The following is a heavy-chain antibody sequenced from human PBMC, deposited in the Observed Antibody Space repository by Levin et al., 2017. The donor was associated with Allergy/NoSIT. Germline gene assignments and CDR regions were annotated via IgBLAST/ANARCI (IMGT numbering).Heavy chain of an antibody. Sequence: GGSLRLSCAASGFTFSSHWMHWVRQAPGKGLVWVARMNEDGSTTNHADSVKGRFTISRDNAKNTLSLQMNRLRAEDSAVYYCARDLSGANDYWGQGTLVTVSS. V-gene: IGHV3-74*01. CDR2: MNEDGSTT. CDR1: GFTFSSHW. CDR3: ARDLSGANDY. D-gene: IGHD2/OR15-2a*01. J-gene: IGHJ4*02.